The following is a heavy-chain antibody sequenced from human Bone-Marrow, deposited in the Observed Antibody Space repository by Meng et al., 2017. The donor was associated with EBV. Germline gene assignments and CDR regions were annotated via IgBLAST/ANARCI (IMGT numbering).Heavy chain of an antibody. J-gene: IGHJ4*02. CDR2: IYHSGST. CDR1: GRSFSGCY. D-gene: IGHD6-13*01. CDR3: ARVIAAAGTVLDY. V-gene: IGHV4-34*01. Sequence: QVQLQQWVVGLLKPSEPLSLTCAVYGRSFSGCYWSWIRQPPGKGLEWIGEIYHSGSTNYNPSLKSRVTISVDKSKNQFSLKLSSVTAADTAVYYCARVIAAAGTVLDYWGQGTLVTVSS.